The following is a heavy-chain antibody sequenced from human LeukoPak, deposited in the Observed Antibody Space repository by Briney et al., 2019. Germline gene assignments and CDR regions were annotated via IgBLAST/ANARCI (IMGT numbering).Heavy chain of an antibody. V-gene: IGHV4-34*01. CDR3: ARGRLLWFGELLWSAYGMDV. Sequence: KPSETLSLTCAVYGGSFSGYYWSWIRQPPGKGLEWIGEINHSGSTNYNPSLKSRVTISVDTSKNQFSLKLSSVTAADTAVYYCARGRLLWFGELLWSAYGMDVWGKGTTVTVSS. J-gene: IGHJ6*04. CDR2: INHSGST. CDR1: GGSFSGYY. D-gene: IGHD3-10*01.